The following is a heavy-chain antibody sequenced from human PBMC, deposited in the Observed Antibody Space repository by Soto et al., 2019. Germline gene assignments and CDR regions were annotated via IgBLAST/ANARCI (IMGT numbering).Heavy chain of an antibody. V-gene: IGHV2-5*02. D-gene: IGHD2-21*02. CDR2: LYWDDDK. Sequence: QITLKESGPTLVKPTQTLTLTCTFSGLSLRTTGVGVGWVRQPPGKALEWLALLYWDDDKRYSPSLKSRLTITKDTSEKPVVLTLTNMDTVAPATYYCVQSRCGGDCLQIYSSHSHYGLDVWGQGTTVTVSS. CDR3: VQSRCGGDCLQIYSSHSHYGLDV. J-gene: IGHJ6*02. CDR1: GLSLRTTGVG.